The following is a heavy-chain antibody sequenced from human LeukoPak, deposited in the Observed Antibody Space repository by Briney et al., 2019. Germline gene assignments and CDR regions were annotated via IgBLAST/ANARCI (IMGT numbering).Heavy chain of an antibody. J-gene: IGHJ5*02. CDR1: GGSTTINGYY. CDR2: IYYNGNT. V-gene: IGHV4-39*01. D-gene: IGHD1-1*01. Sequence: SETLSLTCTVSGGSTTINGYYWAWIRQPPGKGREWSGSIYYNGNTYYNPSLKSRVTISADTSTNHFSLKLTSVTAADTAVYYCGRHVQAPSFDPWGQGTLVTVSS. CDR3: GRHVQAPSFDP.